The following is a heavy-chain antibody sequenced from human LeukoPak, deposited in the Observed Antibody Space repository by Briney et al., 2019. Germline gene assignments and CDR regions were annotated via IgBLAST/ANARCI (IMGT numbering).Heavy chain of an antibody. J-gene: IGHJ3*02. CDR2: INHSGST. CDR1: GGSFSGYY. D-gene: IGHD6-19*01. Sequence: KPSETLSLTCAVYGGSFSGYYWSWIRQPPGKGLEWIGEINHSGSTNYNPSLKSRVTISVDTSKNQFSLKLSSVTAADTAVYYCARAARVSSGFKGAFDIWGQGTMVTVSS. V-gene: IGHV4-34*01. CDR3: ARAARVSSGFKGAFDI.